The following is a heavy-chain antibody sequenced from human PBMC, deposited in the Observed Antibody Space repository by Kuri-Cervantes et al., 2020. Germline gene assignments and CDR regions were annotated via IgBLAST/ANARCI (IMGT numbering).Heavy chain of an antibody. CDR3: ASSSGYIHEYFQH. CDR2: IYSKGYT. Sequence: GSLRLSCAVYGGSFSGYYWSWIRQPPGKGLEWIGYIYSKGYTNYNPSLKSRVTISVDTSKKQLSLRLTSVIDADTAVYYCASSSGYIHEYFQHWGQGTLVTVSS. CDR1: GGSFSGYY. V-gene: IGHV4-34*11. D-gene: IGHD5-12*01. J-gene: IGHJ1*01.